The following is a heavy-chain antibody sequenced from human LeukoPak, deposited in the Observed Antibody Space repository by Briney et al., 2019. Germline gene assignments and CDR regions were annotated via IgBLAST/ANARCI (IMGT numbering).Heavy chain of an antibody. Sequence: VASVKVSCKASGYTFTGYYMHWVRQAPGQGLEWMGWINPNSGGTNYAQKFQGRVTMTRDTSISTAYMELSRLRSDDTAVYYCARDRYDFWSGYFNWFDPWGQGTLVTVSS. CDR2: INPNSGGT. D-gene: IGHD3-3*01. CDR1: GYTFTGYY. J-gene: IGHJ5*02. V-gene: IGHV1-2*02. CDR3: ARDRYDFWSGYFNWFDP.